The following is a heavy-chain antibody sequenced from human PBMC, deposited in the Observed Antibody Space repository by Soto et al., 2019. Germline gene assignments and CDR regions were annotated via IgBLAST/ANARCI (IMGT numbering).Heavy chain of an antibody. CDR2: INTGSGNR. J-gene: IGHJ4*02. CDR3: TRAERGKSWCGGWIY. D-gene: IGHD1-1*01. V-gene: IGHV1-3*04. Sequence: ASVKVSCKVSGYTFNTYAMHWVRQAPGQRLEWMGWINTGSGNRKYSQNFQGRVTISGDTSASTAFMELSSLRSEDTDVYYCTRAERGKSWCGGWIYWGQGTLVTVSS. CDR1: GYTFNTYA.